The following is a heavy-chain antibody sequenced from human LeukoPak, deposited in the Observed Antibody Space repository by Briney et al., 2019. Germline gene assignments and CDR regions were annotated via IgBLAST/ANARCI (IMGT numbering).Heavy chain of an antibody. V-gene: IGHV4-38-2*01. J-gene: IGHJ4*02. D-gene: IGHD1-26*01. CDR1: GYSIGSGYY. CDR2: IYHSGSP. CDR3: ARGGWELLYYFDY. Sequence: SETLSLTCAFSGYSIGSGYYWGWIRQPPGKGLEWIGSIYHSGSPYYNPSLKSRVTISVDTSKNQFSLKLSSVTAADTAVYYCARGGWELLYYFDYWGQGILVTVSS.